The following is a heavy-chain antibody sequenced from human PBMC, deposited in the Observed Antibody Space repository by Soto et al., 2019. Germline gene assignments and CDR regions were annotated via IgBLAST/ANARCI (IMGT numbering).Heavy chain of an antibody. CDR3: ATTLNWSSWYFDY. V-gene: IGHV4-59*01. Sequence: TSETLSLTCTVSGGSISSYYWSWIRQPPGKGLEWIGYIYYSGSTNYNPSLKSRVTISVDTSKNQFSLKLSSVTAADTAVYYCATTLNWSSWYFDYWGQGTLVTVSS. J-gene: IGHJ4*02. CDR2: IYYSGST. CDR1: GGSISSYY. D-gene: IGHD6-13*01.